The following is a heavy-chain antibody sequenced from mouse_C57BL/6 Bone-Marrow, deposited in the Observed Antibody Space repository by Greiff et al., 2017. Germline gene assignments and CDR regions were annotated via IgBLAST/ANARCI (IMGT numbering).Heavy chain of an antibody. Sequence: VQLQQSGAELVRPGTSVKVSCKASGYAFTNYLIEWVKQRPGQGLEWIGVINPGSGGTNYNEKFKGKVTLTADKSTSTAYMQLSSLTSEDSAVYFCARFWFAYWGQGTLVTVSA. CDR3: ARFWFAY. CDR2: INPGSGGT. CDR1: GYAFTNYL. J-gene: IGHJ3*01. V-gene: IGHV1-54*01.